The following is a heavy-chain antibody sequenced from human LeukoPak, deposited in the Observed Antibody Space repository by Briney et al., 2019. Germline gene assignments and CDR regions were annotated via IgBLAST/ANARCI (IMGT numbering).Heavy chain of an antibody. Sequence: PGGSLRLSCAASGFTFSNYEMNWVRQAPGKGLEWVSYISSSGSTIYYADSVKGRFTISRDNAKNSLYLQMNSLRAEDTAVYYCARDLSLGSSWTLYYYYGMDVWGQGTTVTVSS. CDR2: ISSSGSTI. CDR3: ARDLSLGSSWTLYYYYGMDV. J-gene: IGHJ6*02. V-gene: IGHV3-48*03. CDR1: GFTFSNYE. D-gene: IGHD6-13*01.